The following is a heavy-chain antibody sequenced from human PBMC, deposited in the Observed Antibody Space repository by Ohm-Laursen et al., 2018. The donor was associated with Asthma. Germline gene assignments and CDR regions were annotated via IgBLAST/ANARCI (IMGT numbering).Heavy chain of an antibody. J-gene: IGHJ6*02. CDR3: ARALLLGRREYYYGMDV. V-gene: IGHV4-31*03. D-gene: IGHD3-10*01. Sequence: TLSLTCIVSGGSISSGGYYWSWIRQHPGKGLEWIGYIYYSGSTYYNPSLKSRVTISVDTSKNQFSLKLSSVTAADTAVYYCARALLLGRREYYYGMDVWGQGTTVTVSS. CDR2: IYYSGST. CDR1: GGSISSGGYY.